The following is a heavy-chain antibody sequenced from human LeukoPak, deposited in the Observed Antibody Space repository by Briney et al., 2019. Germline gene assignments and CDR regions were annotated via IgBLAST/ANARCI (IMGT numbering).Heavy chain of an antibody. Sequence: GESLKISCKGSGYSFTSYWNSWVRQMPGKGLECTVRFDPSDSFTNYSPSIQGHVTISVDKSISTAYLQWNSLKASDTAMYYCARHFSGRPNTILHLDNWGQGTLVTVSS. CDR2: FDPSDSFT. CDR3: ARHFSGRPNTILHLDN. D-gene: IGHD2-8*02. CDR1: GYSFTSYW. V-gene: IGHV5-10-1*01. J-gene: IGHJ4*02.